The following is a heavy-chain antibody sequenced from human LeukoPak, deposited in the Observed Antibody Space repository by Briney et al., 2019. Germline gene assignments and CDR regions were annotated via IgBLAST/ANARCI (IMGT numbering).Heavy chain of an antibody. D-gene: IGHD3-10*01. CDR2: IITIFDTA. J-gene: IGHJ2*01. Sequence: SVKVSCKVSGGTFSSYAISWVRQAPGQGLEWMGGIITIFDTASYAEKFQGRVTITADESTSTAYMELNSLRSEDTAVYYCXXXRFGESSDWSFDLWGRGTLVTVSS. V-gene: IGHV1-69*13. CDR1: GGTFSSYA. CDR3: XXXRFGESSDWSFDL.